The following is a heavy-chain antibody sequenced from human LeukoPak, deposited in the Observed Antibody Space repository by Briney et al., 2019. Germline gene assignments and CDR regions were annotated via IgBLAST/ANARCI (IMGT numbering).Heavy chain of an antibody. CDR2: TYYRSKWYN. J-gene: IGHJ4*02. Sequence: SQTLSLTCAISGDSVSSNSAAWNWIRQSPSRGLEWLGRTYYRSKWYNDYAVSVKSRITINPDTSKNQFSLQLNSVTPEDTAVYYCARGYAGDRRTIKQMYYFDYWGQGTLVTVSS. CDR3: ARGYAGDRRTIKQMYYFDY. V-gene: IGHV6-1*01. CDR1: GDSVSSNSAA. D-gene: IGHD7-27*01.